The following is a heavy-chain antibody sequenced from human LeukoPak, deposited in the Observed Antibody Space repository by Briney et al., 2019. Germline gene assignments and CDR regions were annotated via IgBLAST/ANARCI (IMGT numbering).Heavy chain of an antibody. CDR3: AKGYYGDYPSDAFDI. CDR2: INSDGSST. CDR1: GFTFSSYW. Sequence: GGSLRLSCAASGFTFSSYWMHWVRQAPGKGLVWVSRINSDGSSTSYADSVKGRFTISRDNAKNTLYLQMNSLRVEDTAVYYCAKGYYGDYPSDAFDIWGQGTMVTVSS. V-gene: IGHV3-74*01. J-gene: IGHJ3*02. D-gene: IGHD4-17*01.